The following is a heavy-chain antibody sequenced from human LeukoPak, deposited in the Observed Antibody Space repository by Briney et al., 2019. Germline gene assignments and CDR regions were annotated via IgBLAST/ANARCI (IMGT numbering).Heavy chain of an antibody. D-gene: IGHD3-22*01. Sequence: SETLSLTCTVSGGSISSYYWSWIRQPPGKGLEWIGYIYYSGSTNYNPSLKSRVTISVDTSKNQFSLKLSSVTAADTAVYYCANFNYYDSSGFNDYRGQGTLDTVSS. CDR1: GGSISSYY. CDR3: ANFNYYDSSGFNDY. J-gene: IGHJ4*02. CDR2: IYYSGST. V-gene: IGHV4-59*01.